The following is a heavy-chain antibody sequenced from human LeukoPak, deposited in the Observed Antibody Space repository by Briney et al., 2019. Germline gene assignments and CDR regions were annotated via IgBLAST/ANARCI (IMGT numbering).Heavy chain of an antibody. D-gene: IGHD3-10*01. V-gene: IGHV5-51*01. J-gene: IGHJ4*02. CDR1: GYRYTSYW. CDR3: ARSMVRGVIPGY. CDR2: IYPGDSDT. Sequence: GESLKISCKSSGYRYTSYWIGWVRQVPGKGLEWMGVIYPGDSDTRYSPSFQGQVTISADKSISTAYLQWSSLKASDTAMYYCARSMVRGVIPGYWGQGTLVTVSS.